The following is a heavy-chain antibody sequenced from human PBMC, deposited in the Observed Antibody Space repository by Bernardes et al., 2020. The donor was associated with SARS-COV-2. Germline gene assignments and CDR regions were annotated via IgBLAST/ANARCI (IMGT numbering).Heavy chain of an antibody. V-gene: IGHV4-61*02. Sequence: TLSLTCTVSGGSISSGSYYWSWIRQPAGKGLEWIGRIYTSGSTNYNPSLKSRVTISVDTSKNQFSLKLSSVTAADTAVYYCARGGDFWSGFPGYYYYYYGMDVWGQGTTVTVSS. CDR2: IYTSGST. J-gene: IGHJ6*02. CDR1: GGSISSGSYY. CDR3: ARGGDFWSGFPGYYYYYYGMDV. D-gene: IGHD3-3*01.